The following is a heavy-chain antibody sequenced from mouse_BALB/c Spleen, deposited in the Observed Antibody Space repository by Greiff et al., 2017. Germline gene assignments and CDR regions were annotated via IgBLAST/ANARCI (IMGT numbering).Heavy chain of an antibody. Sequence: VKVVESGPGLVAPSQSLSITCTVSGFSLTGYGVNWVRQPPGKGLEWLGMIWGDGSTDYNSALKSRLSISKDNSKSQVFLKMNSLQTDDTARYYCARDYSSSSGYFDSWGEGATLTDSP. J-gene: IGHJ2*01. V-gene: IGHV2-6-7*01. CDR3: ARDYSSSSGYFDS. D-gene: IGHD1-1*01. CDR1: GFSLTGYG. CDR2: IWGDGST.